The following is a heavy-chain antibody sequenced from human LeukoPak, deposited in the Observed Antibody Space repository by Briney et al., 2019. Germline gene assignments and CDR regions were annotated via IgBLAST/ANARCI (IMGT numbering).Heavy chain of an antibody. Sequence: GGSLRLSCAASGFTVSSNYMSWVRQAPGKGLEWVSVIYSGGGTYYADSVKGRSTISRDNSKNTLYLQMNSLRAEDTAVYYCARVYCTNGVCYTGVYYFDYWGQGTLVTVSS. V-gene: IGHV3-53*01. D-gene: IGHD2-8*01. CDR3: ARVYCTNGVCYTGVYYFDY. CDR1: GFTVSSNY. CDR2: IYSGGGT. J-gene: IGHJ4*02.